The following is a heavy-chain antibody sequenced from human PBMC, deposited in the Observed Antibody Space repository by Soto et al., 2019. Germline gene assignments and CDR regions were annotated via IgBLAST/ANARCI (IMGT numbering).Heavy chain of an antibody. D-gene: IGHD3-3*01. Sequence: ASVKVSCKASGYTFTSYGISWVRQAPGQGLEWMGWISAYNGNTNYAQKLQGRVTMTTDTSTSTAYMELRSLRSDDTAVYYCARDYYDFWSGSLTRYYYYYGMDVWGQGTTVTVSS. V-gene: IGHV1-18*01. CDR2: ISAYNGNT. J-gene: IGHJ6*02. CDR3: ARDYYDFWSGSLTRYYYYYGMDV. CDR1: GYTFTSYG.